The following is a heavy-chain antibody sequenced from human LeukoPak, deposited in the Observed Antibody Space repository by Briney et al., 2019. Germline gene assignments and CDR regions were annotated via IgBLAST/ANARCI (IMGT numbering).Heavy chain of an antibody. J-gene: IGHJ4*02. Sequence: GGSLRLSCAASGFTFSSYEMNWVRQAPGKRLEWVSYISSSGSTIYYADSVKGRFTISRDNAKNSLYLQMNSLRAEDTAVYYCARAYKGYGDYHVDYWGQGTLVTVSS. CDR3: ARAYKGYGDYHVDY. CDR1: GFTFSSYE. D-gene: IGHD4-17*01. CDR2: ISSSGSTI. V-gene: IGHV3-48*03.